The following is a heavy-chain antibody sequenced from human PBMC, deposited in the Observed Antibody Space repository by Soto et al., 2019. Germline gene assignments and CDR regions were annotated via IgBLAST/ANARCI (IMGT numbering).Heavy chain of an antibody. V-gene: IGHV1-2*04. CDR1: GYTFTVYY. D-gene: IGHD6-6*01. CDR2: INPNSGGT. Sequence: ASVKVSCKASGYTFTVYYMHWVLQAPGQGLEWMGWINPNSGGTNYAQKFQGWVTMTRDTSISTAYMELSRLRSDDTAVYYCARDGGGSSNAFDIWGQGTMVTVSS. J-gene: IGHJ3*02. CDR3: ARDGGGSSNAFDI.